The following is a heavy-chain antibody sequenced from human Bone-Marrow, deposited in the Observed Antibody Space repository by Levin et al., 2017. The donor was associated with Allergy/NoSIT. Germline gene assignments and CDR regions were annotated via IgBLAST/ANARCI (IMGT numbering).Heavy chain of an antibody. D-gene: IGHD6-19*01. CDR2: IYYTGST. Sequence: PSETLSLTCTVSGGSISSYYWSWIRQSPGKGLEWIGYIYYTGSTNYNPSLKSRVTISVDTSKNQFSLKLSSVTPADTAVYYCARQSSSPRFDYWGQGTLVTVSS. CDR1: GGSISSYY. V-gene: IGHV4-59*08. J-gene: IGHJ4*02. CDR3: ARQSSSPRFDY.